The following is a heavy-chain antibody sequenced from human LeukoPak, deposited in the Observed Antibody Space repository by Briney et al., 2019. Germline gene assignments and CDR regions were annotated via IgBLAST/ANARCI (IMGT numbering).Heavy chain of an antibody. CDR3: AREGLLVVVPDY. D-gene: IGHD2-2*01. CDR1: GFTFSSYG. CDR2: ISGSGGST. V-gene: IGHV3-23*01. Sequence: PGGSLRLSCAASGFTFSSYGMSWVRQAPGKGLEWVSAISGSGGSTYYADSVKGRFTISRDNSRNTLYLQMNSLRAEDTAVYYCAREGLLVVVPDYWGQGTLVTVSS. J-gene: IGHJ4*02.